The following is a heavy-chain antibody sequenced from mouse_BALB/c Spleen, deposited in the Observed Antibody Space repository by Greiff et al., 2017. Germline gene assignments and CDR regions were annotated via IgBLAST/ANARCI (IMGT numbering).Heavy chain of an antibody. Sequence: EVKVEESGGGLVQPGGSRKLSCAASGFTFSSFGMHWVRQAPEKGLEWVAYISSGSSTIYYADTVKGRFTISRDNPKNTLFLQMTSLRSEDTAMYYCARTATVVGDWYFDVWGAGTTVTVSS. CDR2: ISSGSSTI. D-gene: IGHD1-1*01. J-gene: IGHJ1*01. CDR1: GFTFSSFG. CDR3: ARTATVVGDWYFDV. V-gene: IGHV5-17*02.